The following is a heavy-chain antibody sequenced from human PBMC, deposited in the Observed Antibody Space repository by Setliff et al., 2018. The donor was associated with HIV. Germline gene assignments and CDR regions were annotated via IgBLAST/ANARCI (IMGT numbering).Heavy chain of an antibody. Sequence: SETLSLTCAVYGGSFSGYYWSWIRQPPGKGLEWIGEINHSGSTNYNPSLKSRVTISVDTSKNQFSLKLSSVTAADTAVYYCARGCCSGGSCGHFDYWGQGALVTVSS. CDR1: GGSFSGYY. D-gene: IGHD2-15*01. CDR2: INHSGST. V-gene: IGHV4-34*01. CDR3: ARGCCSGGSCGHFDY. J-gene: IGHJ4*02.